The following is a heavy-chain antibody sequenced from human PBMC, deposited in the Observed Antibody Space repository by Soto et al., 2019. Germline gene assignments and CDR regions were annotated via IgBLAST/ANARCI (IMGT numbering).Heavy chain of an antibody. CDR3: ARTVFP. V-gene: IGHV4-31*01. D-gene: IGHD4-4*01. Sequence: QVQLQESGPGLVKPSQTLSLTCTVSGGSISSGGYYWSWIRQHPGKGLEWIGYIYYSGSTYYKPSPKSPVTISVDTSKNQFSLRRTSVTATYTAVYYCARTVFPWCRGTLVTVSS. J-gene: IGHJ5*02. CDR2: IYYSGST. CDR1: GGSISSGGYY.